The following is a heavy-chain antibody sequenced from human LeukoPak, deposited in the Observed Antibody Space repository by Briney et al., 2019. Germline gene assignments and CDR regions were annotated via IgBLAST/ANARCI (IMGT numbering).Heavy chain of an antibody. CDR1: GFTFGDHA. J-gene: IGHJ4*02. V-gene: IGHV3-43D*03. D-gene: IGHD4-17*01. Sequence: GGSLRLSCAASGFTFGDHAVHWVRQAPGKGLQWISSINWVGETTSYADSVKGRFTISRDNSKSSLYLQMHSLRSEDTALYYCAKDRQYGDYGGGDFFDSWGQGTLVTVSS. CDR2: INWVGETT. CDR3: AKDRQYGDYGGGDFFDS.